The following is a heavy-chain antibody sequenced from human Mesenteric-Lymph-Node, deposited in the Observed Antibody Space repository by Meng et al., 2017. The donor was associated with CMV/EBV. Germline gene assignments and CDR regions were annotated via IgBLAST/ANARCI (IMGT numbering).Heavy chain of an antibody. J-gene: IGHJ4*02. CDR1: GGSISSSNW. CDR2: IYHSGST. V-gene: IGHV4-4*02. D-gene: IGHD6-6*01. Sequence: SGGSISSSNWWSWVLQPPGKGLEWIGEIYHSGSTTYNPSLKSRVTISVDTSNNQFSLKLSSVTAADTAVYYCARDGVASRPYVGIDYWGQGTLVTVSS. CDR3: ARDGVASRPYVGIDY.